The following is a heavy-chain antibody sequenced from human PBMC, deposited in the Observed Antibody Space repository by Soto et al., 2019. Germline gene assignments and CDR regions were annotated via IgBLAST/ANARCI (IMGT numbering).Heavy chain of an antibody. D-gene: IGHD2-2*02. CDR1: GGSFGGYY. Sequence: SETLSLTCAVYGGSFGGYYWSWIRQPPGKGLEWTGEINHSGSTNYNPSLKSRVTISVDTSKNQFSLKLSSVTAADTAVYYCARGRSLFDIVVVPAAIIENWFDPWGQGTLVTVSS. J-gene: IGHJ5*02. CDR3: ARGRSLFDIVVVPAAIIENWFDP. CDR2: INHSGST. V-gene: IGHV4-34*01.